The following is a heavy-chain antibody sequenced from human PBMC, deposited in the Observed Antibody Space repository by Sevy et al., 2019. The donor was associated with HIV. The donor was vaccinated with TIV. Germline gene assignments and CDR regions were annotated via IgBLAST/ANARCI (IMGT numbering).Heavy chain of an antibody. CDR2: LIGGGSRT. CDR1: GFPFSNFA. V-gene: IGHV3-23*01. D-gene: IGHD2-8*02. Sequence: GGSLRLSCAASGFPFSNFAMSWVRQAPGKGLEWVSTLIGGGSRTNYADSVTGRFIISRDNSRNTRYLQMNSLRAEDTAIYYCAKRRVQSGLSGGGANYGMDVCGRGTTVTVSS. J-gene: IGHJ6*02. CDR3: AKRRVQSGLSGGGANYGMDV.